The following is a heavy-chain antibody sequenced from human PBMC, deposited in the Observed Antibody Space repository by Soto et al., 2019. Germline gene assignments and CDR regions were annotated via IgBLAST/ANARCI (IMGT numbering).Heavy chain of an antibody. CDR2: ISYDGSNK. CDR1: GFTFSSYG. V-gene: IGHV3-30*18. D-gene: IGHD3-3*01. Sequence: QVQLVESGGGVVQPGRSLRLSCAASGFTFSSYGMHWVRQAPGKELEWVAVISYDGSNKYYADSVKGRFTISRDNSKNTLYLQMNSLRAEDTAVYYCAKDRDFDYMDVWGKGTTVTVSS. CDR3: AKDRDFDYMDV. J-gene: IGHJ6*03.